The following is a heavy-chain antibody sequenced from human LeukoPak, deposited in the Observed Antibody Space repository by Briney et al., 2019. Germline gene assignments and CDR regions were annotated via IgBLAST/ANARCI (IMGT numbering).Heavy chain of an antibody. D-gene: IGHD3-10*01. CDR3: ARDRFDYYGSGSYYRRGGVYYFDY. Sequence: SSETLSLTCTASGCSISSYYWSWIRQPAGKGLEWIGRIYTSGSTTSNPSLKSRVTMSVDTSKNQFSLKLSSVTAADTAVYYCARDRFDYYGSGSYYRRGGVYYFDYWGQGTLVTVSA. CDR2: IYTSGST. V-gene: IGHV4-4*07. CDR1: GCSISSYY. J-gene: IGHJ4*02.